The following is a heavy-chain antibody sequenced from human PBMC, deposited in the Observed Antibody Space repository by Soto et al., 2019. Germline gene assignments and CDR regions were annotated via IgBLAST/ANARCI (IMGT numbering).Heavy chain of an antibody. D-gene: IGHD4-17*01. Sequence: QVQLVESGGGVVQPGRSLRLSCAASRFTFSSYGMHWVRQAPGKGLEWVAFISYDGINKYYADSVKGRFTISRDNSKNTLYLQMSSLRAEETAVYYCAKDRWVRQLRSYFDYWGQGTLVTVSS. J-gene: IGHJ4*02. CDR3: AKDRWVRQLRSYFDY. CDR2: ISYDGINK. CDR1: RFTFSSYG. V-gene: IGHV3-30*18.